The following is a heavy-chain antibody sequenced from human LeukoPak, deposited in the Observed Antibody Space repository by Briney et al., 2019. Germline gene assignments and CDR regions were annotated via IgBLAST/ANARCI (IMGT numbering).Heavy chain of an antibody. CDR1: GFSFSTYA. CDR2: ICGNDGKT. V-gene: IGHV3-23*01. J-gene: IGHJ4*02. Sequence: GGSLRLSCAASGFSFSTYAMSWVRQAPGKGLEWVSGICGNDGKTYYADSVKGRFTISRDNYKNTLHLQMTSLRAEDTALYYCAKDTGGSCYSAIAYWGQGALVTVST. D-gene: IGHD2-15*01. CDR3: AKDTGGSCYSAIAY.